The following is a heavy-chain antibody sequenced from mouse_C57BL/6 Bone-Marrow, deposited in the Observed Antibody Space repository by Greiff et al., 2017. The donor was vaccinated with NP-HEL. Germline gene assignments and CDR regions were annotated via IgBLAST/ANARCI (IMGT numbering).Heavy chain of an antibody. CDR3: ARYGKGYFDV. J-gene: IGHJ1*03. Sequence: EVHLVESGGGLVKPGGSLKLSCAASGFTFSSYAMSWVRQTPEKRLEWVATISDGGSYTYYPDNVKGRFTISRDNAKNNLYLQMSHLKSEDTAMYYCARYGKGYFDVWGTGTTVTVSS. CDR1: GFTFSSYA. V-gene: IGHV5-4*01. D-gene: IGHD2-10*02. CDR2: ISDGGSYT.